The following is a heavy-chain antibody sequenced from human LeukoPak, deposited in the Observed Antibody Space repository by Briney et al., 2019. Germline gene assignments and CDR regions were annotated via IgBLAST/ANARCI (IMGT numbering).Heavy chain of an antibody. CDR1: CGSISSYY. J-gene: IGHJ3*02. V-gene: IGHV4-4*07. CDR2: IYTSGST. CDR3: ARDKRELRQVGAFDI. Sequence: SETLSLTCTVACGSISSYYWSWIRQPAGKGLEWIGRIYTSGSTNYNPSLKSRVTMSVDTSKNQFSLKLSSVTAADTAVYYCARDKRELRQVGAFDIWGQGTMVTVSS. D-gene: IGHD1-26*01.